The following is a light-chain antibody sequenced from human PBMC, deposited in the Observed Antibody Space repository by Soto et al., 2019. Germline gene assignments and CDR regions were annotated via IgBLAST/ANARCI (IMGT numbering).Light chain of an antibody. CDR1: SSDVGGYNY. Sequence: QSALTQPASVSGSTGQSITICCTGTSSDVGGYNYVSWYQQHPGKAPKLMIYDVSNRPSGVSNRFSGSKSGNTASLAISGLQAEDEADDYCSSYTSSSTNYVFGSGTKVTV. J-gene: IGLJ1*01. CDR2: DVS. CDR3: SSYTSSSTNYV. V-gene: IGLV2-14*01.